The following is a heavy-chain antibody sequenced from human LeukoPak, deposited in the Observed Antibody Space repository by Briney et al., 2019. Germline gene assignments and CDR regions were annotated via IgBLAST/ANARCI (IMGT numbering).Heavy chain of an antibody. J-gene: IGHJ4*02. CDR1: GFTFSNYA. V-gene: IGHV3-23*01. CDR3: ANARLVDTAFGFDY. CDR2: ISGSGDNT. Sequence: GGSLRLSCAASGFTFSNYAMNWVRQAPGKGLEWVSTISGSGDNTYYADSVKGRFTLSRDNSKNTLCLQMNSLRAEDTAVYYCANARLVDTAFGFDYWGQGTLVTVSS. D-gene: IGHD5-18*01.